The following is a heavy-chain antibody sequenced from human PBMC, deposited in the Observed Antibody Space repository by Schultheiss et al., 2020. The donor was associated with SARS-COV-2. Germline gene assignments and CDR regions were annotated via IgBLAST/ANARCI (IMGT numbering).Heavy chain of an antibody. CDR1: GFTFDDYT. J-gene: IGHJ4*02. D-gene: IGHD2-15*01. CDR2: ISWDGGST. V-gene: IGHV3-43*01. CDR3: AKDRGYCSGGSCYSAVLDY. Sequence: GGSLRLSCAASGFTFDDYTMHWVRQAPGKGLEWVSLISWDGGSTYYADSVKGRFTISRDNSKNSLYLQMNSLRTEDTALYYCAKDRGYCSGGSCYSAVLDYWGQGTLVTVSS.